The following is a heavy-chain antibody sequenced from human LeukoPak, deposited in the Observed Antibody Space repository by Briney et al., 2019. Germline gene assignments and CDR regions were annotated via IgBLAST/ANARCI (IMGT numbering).Heavy chain of an antibody. CDR2: IYYSGST. CDR1: GGSISSSSYY. J-gene: IGHJ4*02. Sequence: SETLSLTCTVSGGSISSSSYYWGWIRQPPGKGLEWIGSIYYSGSTYYNPSLKSRVTISVDTSKNQFSLKLSSVTAADTAVYYCARALGYSSSWYPRNYFDYWGQGTLVTVSS. D-gene: IGHD6-13*01. V-gene: IGHV4-39*07. CDR3: ARALGYSSSWYPRNYFDY.